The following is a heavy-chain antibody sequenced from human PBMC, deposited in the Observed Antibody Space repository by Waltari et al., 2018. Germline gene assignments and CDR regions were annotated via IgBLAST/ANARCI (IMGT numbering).Heavy chain of an antibody. V-gene: IGHV3-30*02. Sequence: QVQLVESGGGVVEPGGSLSRACAASGFTFRRYGMHGVRRAQGKGGAWVAFIRYDGRKKYYADSVKGRFDISRDNSKNTLSLQWSSLRAEETAVYYCAKDSLYSSSWFYYFDYWGQGTLGTVSS. CDR2: IRYDGRKK. CDR1: GFTFRRYG. J-gene: IGHJ4*02. CDR3: AKDSLYSSSWFYYFDY. D-gene: IGHD6-13*01.